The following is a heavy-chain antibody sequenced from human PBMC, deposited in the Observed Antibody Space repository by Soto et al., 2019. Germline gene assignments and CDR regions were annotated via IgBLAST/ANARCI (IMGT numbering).Heavy chain of an antibody. V-gene: IGHV4-34*01. CDR2: INESGST. J-gene: IGHJ4*02. CDR3: ARGSGIVALPGELEDVNYDY. Sequence: QVQLQQWGAGLVKPSETLSLSCAVYGQSFSGHSWAWIRQPPGKGLEWIGEINESGSTYYNPSLKSRVTISTDTSKNQFSLTLSSVSAADTAGYFCARGSGIVALPGELEDVNYDYWGQGTLVNVSS. D-gene: IGHD1-1*01. CDR1: GQSFSGHS.